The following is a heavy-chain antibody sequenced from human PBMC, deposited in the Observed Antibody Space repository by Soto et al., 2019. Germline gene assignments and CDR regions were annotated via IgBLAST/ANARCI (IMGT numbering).Heavy chain of an antibody. J-gene: IGHJ6*02. V-gene: IGHV3-9*01. CDR3: AKDIAAAGTYYYYGMDV. Sequence: EVQLVESGGGLVQPGRSLRLSCAASGFTFDDYAMHWVRQAPGKGLEWVSGISWNSGSIGYADSVKGRFTISRDNAKNSLYLQMNSQRAEDTALYYCAKDIAAAGTYYYYGMDVWGQGTTVTVSS. CDR2: ISWNSGSI. CDR1: GFTFDDYA. D-gene: IGHD6-13*01.